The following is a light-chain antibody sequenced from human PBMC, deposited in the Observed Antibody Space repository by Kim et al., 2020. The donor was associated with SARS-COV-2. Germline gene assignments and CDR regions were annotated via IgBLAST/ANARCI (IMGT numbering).Light chain of an antibody. CDR3: TSYTSSITWV. J-gene: IGLJ3*02. V-gene: IGLV2-14*04. CDR1: RSAVGGYNY. Sequence: GQSITMSCTGTRSAVGGYNYVSWYHRHPAKPPKLMLYAVSKRPSGVSNRFSGSKSGNTASLTISGLQAEDEADYYCTSYTSSITWVFGGGTQLTVL. CDR2: AVS.